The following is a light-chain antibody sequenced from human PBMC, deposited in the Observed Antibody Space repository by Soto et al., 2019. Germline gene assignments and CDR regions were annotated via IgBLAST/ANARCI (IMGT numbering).Light chain of an antibody. V-gene: IGKV1-5*03. Sequence: DIQMTQSPSTLSAYVGDRVTNTCRASQSISSWLAWYQKKPGKAPKLLIYKASSLESGVPSRFSGSGSGTEFTLTISSLQPDDFATYYCQQYNSYPWTFGQGTKVDIK. CDR2: KAS. J-gene: IGKJ1*01. CDR3: QQYNSYPWT. CDR1: QSISSW.